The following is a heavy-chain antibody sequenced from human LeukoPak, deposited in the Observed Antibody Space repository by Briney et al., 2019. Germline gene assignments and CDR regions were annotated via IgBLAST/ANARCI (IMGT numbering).Heavy chain of an antibody. CDR3: VKDLDGGTCAFDF. CDR2: IHRDGSGD. J-gene: IGHJ4*02. D-gene: IGHD2-15*01. CDR1: DFSFNNYN. Sequence: PGGSLRLSCAPSDFSFNNYNIHWVRQAPGKGLDWVAFIHRDGSGDSYADSVRGRFAISRDRSKNTLYLQMNSLRVEDTAMYYCVKDLDGGTCAFDFWGQGTLVTVSS. V-gene: IGHV3-30*02.